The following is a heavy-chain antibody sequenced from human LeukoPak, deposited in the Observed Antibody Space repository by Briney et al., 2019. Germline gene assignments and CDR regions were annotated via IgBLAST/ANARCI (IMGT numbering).Heavy chain of an antibody. J-gene: IGHJ4*02. CDR2: INHSGST. CDR3: ARGGIQLWLRFLDY. CDR1: GGSFSGYY. D-gene: IGHD5-18*01. Sequence: PSETLSLTRAVYGGSFSGYYWSWIRQPPGKGLEWIGEINHSGSTNYNPSLKSRVTISVDTSKNQFSLKLSSVTAADTAVYYCARGGIQLWLRFLDYWGQGTLVTVSS. V-gene: IGHV4-34*01.